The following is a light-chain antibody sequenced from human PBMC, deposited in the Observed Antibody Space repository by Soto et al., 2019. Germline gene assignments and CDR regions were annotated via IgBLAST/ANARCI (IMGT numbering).Light chain of an antibody. CDR2: DAS. Sequence: EIVLTQSTATLSLSPGERATLSCRASQSVSSYLAWYQQKPGQAPRLLIYDASNGATGIPARFSCSGSGTDFTLTISSLEPEDFAVYYCQQRSNWPPSITFGQGTRLEIK. V-gene: IGKV3-11*01. J-gene: IGKJ5*01. CDR1: QSVSSY. CDR3: QQRSNWPPSIT.